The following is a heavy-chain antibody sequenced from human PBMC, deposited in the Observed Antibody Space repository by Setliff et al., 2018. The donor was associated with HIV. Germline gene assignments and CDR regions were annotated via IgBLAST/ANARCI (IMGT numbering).Heavy chain of an antibody. CDR2: INTSGST. J-gene: IGHJ5*02. V-gene: IGHV4-61*09. CDR1: GGSISSGGYY. Sequence: KPSETLSLTCTVSGGSISSGGYYWSWIRQPAGKGLEWIGHINTSGSTNYNPSLKSRVTISVDTSKNQFSLKLSSVTAEDTAVYYCAREFTSVAGTRPPFDPWGQGTLVTVSS. D-gene: IGHD6-19*01. CDR3: AREFTSVAGTRPPFDP.